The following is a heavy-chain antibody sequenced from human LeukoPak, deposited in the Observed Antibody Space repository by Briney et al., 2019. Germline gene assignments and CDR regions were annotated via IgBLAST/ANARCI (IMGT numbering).Heavy chain of an antibody. Sequence: SETLSLTCSVSGGSISSYYWSWIRQPPGKGLEWIAYISDIGSINYNASLKSRGTISLDTYKNKFSLKLSSVTAADTAVYYCAGHHPRNTVDFWGQGTLVTVSS. J-gene: IGHJ4*02. D-gene: IGHD2/OR15-2a*01. CDR2: ISDIGSI. V-gene: IGHV4-59*08. CDR1: GGSISSYY. CDR3: AGHHPRNTVDF.